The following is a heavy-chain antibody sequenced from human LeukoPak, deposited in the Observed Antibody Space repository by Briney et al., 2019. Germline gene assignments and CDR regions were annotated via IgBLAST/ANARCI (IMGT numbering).Heavy chain of an antibody. V-gene: IGHV1-18*01. Sequence: ASVKVSCKASGYTFTSYGISWVRQAPGQGLEWMGWISAVNGNTNYAQKLQGRVTMTTDTSTSTAYMELRSLRSDDTAVYYCARSPNSGSPTYFDYWGQGTLVTVSS. CDR2: ISAVNGNT. CDR1: GYTFTSYG. D-gene: IGHD1-26*01. CDR3: ARSPNSGSPTYFDY. J-gene: IGHJ4*02.